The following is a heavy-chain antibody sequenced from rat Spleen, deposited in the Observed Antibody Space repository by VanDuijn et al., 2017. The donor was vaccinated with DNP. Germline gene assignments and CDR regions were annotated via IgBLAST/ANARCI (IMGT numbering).Heavy chain of an antibody. V-gene: IGHV3-1*01. CDR2: ISYSGST. CDR3: ARWPGYNPPYAMDA. D-gene: IGHD1-4*01. CDR1: AYSITTNY. J-gene: IGHJ4*01. Sequence: VQLQESGPGLVQPSQSLSLTCSVTAYSITTNYWGWIRKFPGNKMEWIGHISYSGSTGYNPSLKSRISITRDTCKNQFFLQLNSVTTEDTATYYCARWPGYNPPYAMDAWGQGTSVTVSS.